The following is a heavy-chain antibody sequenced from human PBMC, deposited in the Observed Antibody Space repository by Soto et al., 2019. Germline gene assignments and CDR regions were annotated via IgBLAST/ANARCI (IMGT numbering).Heavy chain of an antibody. V-gene: IGHV1-18*01. CDR2: ISGYNGKT. J-gene: IGHJ5*02. D-gene: IGHD5-18*01. CDR1: GYSFTSYG. CDR3: ARDKIVNTDNWFYL. Sequence: QVHLVQSGAEVKKPGASVQVSCKASGYSFTSYGIPWVRQAAGQGLEWMAWISGYNGKTRFAPKYQGRLNMTIDTSTSTAYMDLRSLRSDDAAMYYCARDKIVNTDNWFYLWGQGPLVPVSS.